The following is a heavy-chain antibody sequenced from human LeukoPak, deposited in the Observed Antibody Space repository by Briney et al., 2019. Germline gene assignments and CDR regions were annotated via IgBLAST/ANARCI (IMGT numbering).Heavy chain of an antibody. Sequence: GGSVTLSCAPSGFTLRRYEMKGPPQATGEAVEWVSYISSRGSTIYYADSMKGRFTISRDNAKNSLYLQMNSRRAEDTAVYYCARGGGWFEPLGQEHCGQ. V-gene: IGHV3-48*03. CDR1: GFTLRRYE. D-gene: IGHD2-15*01. CDR3: ARGGGWFEPLGQEH. J-gene: IGHJ1*01. CDR2: ISSRGSTI.